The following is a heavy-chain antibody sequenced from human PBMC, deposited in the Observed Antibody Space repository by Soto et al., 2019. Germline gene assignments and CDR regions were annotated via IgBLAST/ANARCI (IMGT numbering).Heavy chain of an antibody. V-gene: IGHV1-69*13. CDR2: IIPIFGTA. CDR3: ARGSARFLESRANYFDY. D-gene: IGHD3-3*01. J-gene: IGHJ4*02. CDR1: GGTFSSYA. Sequence: GASVKVSCKASGGTFSSYAISWVRQAPGQGLEWMGGIIPIFGTANYAQKFQGRVTITGDESTSTAYMELSSLRSEDTAVYYCARGSARFLESRANYFDYWGQGTLVTVSS.